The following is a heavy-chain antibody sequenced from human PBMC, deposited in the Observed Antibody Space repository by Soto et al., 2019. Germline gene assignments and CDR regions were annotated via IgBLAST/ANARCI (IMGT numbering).Heavy chain of an antibody. D-gene: IGHD3-16*01. CDR1: GFTFSSYG. Sequence: QVQLVESGGGVVQPGRSLRLSCAASGFTFSSYGMHWVRQAPGKGLEWVAVISYDGSNKYYADSVKGRFTISRDNSKNTLYLQMNGLRAEDTAVYYCAKWGMATTHFDYWGQGTLVTVSS. CDR2: ISYDGSNK. CDR3: AKWGMATTHFDY. V-gene: IGHV3-30*18. J-gene: IGHJ4*02.